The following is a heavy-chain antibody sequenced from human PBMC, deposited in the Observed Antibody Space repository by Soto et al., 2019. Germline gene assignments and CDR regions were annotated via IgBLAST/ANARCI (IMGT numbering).Heavy chain of an antibody. CDR2: INPNSGGT. J-gene: IGHJ6*02. V-gene: IGHV1-2*02. CDR1: GYTFTGYY. Sequence: GASVKVSCKASGYTFTGYYMHWVRQAPGQGLEWMGWINPNSGGTNYAQKFQGRVTMTRDTSISTAYMELSSLRAEDTAVYYCARKRAYYGGLEKGTNGMDVWGQGTTVTVSS. D-gene: IGHD3-10*01. CDR3: ARKRAYYGGLEKGTNGMDV.